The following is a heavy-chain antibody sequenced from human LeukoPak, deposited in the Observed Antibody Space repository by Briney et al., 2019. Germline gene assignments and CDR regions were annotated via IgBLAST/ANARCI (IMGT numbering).Heavy chain of an antibody. J-gene: IGHJ4*02. V-gene: IGHV3-21*03. CDR3: TTKFPASGKFDY. CDR1: GFTFSSYA. D-gene: IGHD1-1*01. Sequence: GGSLRLSCAASGFTFSSYAMSWVRQAPGKGLEWVSSISGSSYYIYYADSVKGRFTISRDNAKNSLYLQMNSLKTEDTAVYYCTTKFPASGKFDYWGQGILVTVSS. CDR2: ISGSSYYI.